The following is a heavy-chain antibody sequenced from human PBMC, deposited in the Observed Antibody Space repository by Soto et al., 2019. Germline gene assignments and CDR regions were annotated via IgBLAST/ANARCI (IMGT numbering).Heavy chain of an antibody. CDR2: ISASDGLK. V-gene: IGHV3-23*01. Sequence: GGSLRLSCAASGFTFTNYAMTWVRQTPGKGLEWVSGISASDGLKYYADSVQGRFTVSRDNSKNILYLQMDNLRDEDTAIYYWAREVGAPAGWLDPWGQGTQVTVSS. CDR3: AREVGAPAGWLDP. J-gene: IGHJ5*02. D-gene: IGHD1-26*01. CDR1: GFTFTNYA.